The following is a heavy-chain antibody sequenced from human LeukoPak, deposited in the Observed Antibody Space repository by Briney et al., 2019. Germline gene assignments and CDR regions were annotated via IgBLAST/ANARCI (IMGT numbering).Heavy chain of an antibody. CDR1: GSIFSSYA. CDR3: ARDLRRDCSTTTCYAFDY. D-gene: IGHD2-2*01. V-gene: IGHV3-23*01. Sequence: GGSLRRSCAVSGSIFSSYAMSWVRQAPGKGLEWVSVISGGGGLTYYADSVKGRFTISRDNSKNTLYLQMNSLRADDTAVYYCARDLRRDCSTTTCYAFDYWGRGTLVTVSS. J-gene: IGHJ4*02. CDR2: ISGGGGLT.